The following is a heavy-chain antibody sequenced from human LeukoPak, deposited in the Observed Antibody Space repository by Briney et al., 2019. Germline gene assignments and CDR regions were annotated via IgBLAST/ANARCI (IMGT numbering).Heavy chain of an antibody. CDR1: GLTCSNSG. CDR2: ISDSGAST. D-gene: IGHD5-12*01. CDR3: VKGRGNSGHDASLLDY. V-gene: IGHV3-64D*09. J-gene: IGHJ4*02. Sequence: GGSPRVSCGASGLTCSNSGLYWVRQAPRRGLEYVSAISDSGASTYYVDSVRGRFTISRDNSKDTLYLQMSSLRVEDSAVYYCVKGRGNSGHDASLLDYWGEGTLVTGSS.